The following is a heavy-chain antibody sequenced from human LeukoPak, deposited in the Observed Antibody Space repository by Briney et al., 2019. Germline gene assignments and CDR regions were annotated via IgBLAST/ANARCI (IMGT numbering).Heavy chain of an antibody. CDR1: GGSISISSHY. Sequence: KPSETLSLTCTVSGGSISISSHYWAWIRQPPGKGLEWIGSMYYTGGTYYNPSLKSRVTISIDTSKNQFSLKLSSVTAADTAVYYCARQYCGGDTCYSVGGSVYWGQGTLVTVSS. J-gene: IGHJ4*02. CDR2: MYYTGGT. V-gene: IGHV4-39*01. CDR3: ARQYCGGDTCYSVGGSVY. D-gene: IGHD2-15*01.